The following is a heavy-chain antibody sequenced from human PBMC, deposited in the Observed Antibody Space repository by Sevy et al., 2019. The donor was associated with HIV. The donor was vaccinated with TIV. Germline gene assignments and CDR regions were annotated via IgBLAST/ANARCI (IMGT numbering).Heavy chain of an antibody. Sequence: GGSLRLSCAASGFTFSNYWMTWVRQAPGKGLEWVANIKRDGSERYYLASVKDRFTIPRDNAKKSLYLQMNSLTAEDTAVYYWARYCNSASCLWGLDVWGQGTTVTVSS. CDR2: IKRDGSER. CDR1: GFTFSNYW. D-gene: IGHD3-22*01. J-gene: IGHJ6*02. V-gene: IGHV3-7*03. CDR3: ARYCNSASCLWGLDV.